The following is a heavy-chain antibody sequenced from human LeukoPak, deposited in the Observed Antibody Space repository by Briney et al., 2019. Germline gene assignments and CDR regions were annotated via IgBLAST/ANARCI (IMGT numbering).Heavy chain of an antibody. CDR2: ISGSGGST. CDR1: GFTFSSYA. CDR3: AKDSRYSGSYRDY. V-gene: IGHV3-23*01. J-gene: IGHJ4*02. D-gene: IGHD1-26*01. Sequence: PGGSLRLSCAASGFTFSSYAMSWVRQAPGKGLECVSAISGSGGSTYYADSVKGRFTISRDNSKNTLYLQMNSLRAEDTAVYYCAKDSRYSGSYRDYWGQGTLVTVSS.